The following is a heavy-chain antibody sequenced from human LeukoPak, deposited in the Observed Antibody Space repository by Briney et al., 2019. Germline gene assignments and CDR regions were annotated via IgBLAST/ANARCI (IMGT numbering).Heavy chain of an antibody. CDR1: GGTFSSYA. CDR2: IIPIFGTA. CDR3: ARGYNDYGDYVYGD. Sequence: SVKVSCKASGGTFSSYAISWVRQAPGRGLEWMGGIIPIFGTANYAQKFQGRVTITADKSTSIAYMELSSLRSEDTAVYYCARGYNDYGDYVYGDWGQGTLVTVSS. J-gene: IGHJ4*02. D-gene: IGHD4-17*01. V-gene: IGHV1-69*06.